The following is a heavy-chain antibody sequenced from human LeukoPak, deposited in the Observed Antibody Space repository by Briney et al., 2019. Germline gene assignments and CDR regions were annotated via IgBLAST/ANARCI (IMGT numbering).Heavy chain of an antibody. CDR3: ARDIQLST. V-gene: IGHV3-23*01. D-gene: IGHD5-24*01. CDR2: ISFSGDSI. Sequence: GGSLRLSCAASGFTFSDSAMTWVRQAPGKGLEWVSLISFSGDSIYYADSVRGRFTISRDNSKESMYLQMISLRAEDTAIYYCARDIQLSTWGLGTMVTVSS. CDR1: GFTFSDSA. J-gene: IGHJ3*01.